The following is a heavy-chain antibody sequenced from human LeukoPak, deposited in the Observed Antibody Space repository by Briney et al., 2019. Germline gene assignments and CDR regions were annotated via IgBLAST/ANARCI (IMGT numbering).Heavy chain of an antibody. V-gene: IGHV3-23*01. Sequence: GGSLRLSCAASGFTFSSYVMSWVRQAPGKGLEWVSAISGSGDSTYYGDSVKGRFTISRDNAKNSLCLQMNSLRDEDTAVYYCARDSFGDSIDYWGQGTLVTVSS. CDR2: ISGSGDST. CDR1: GFTFSSYV. J-gene: IGHJ4*02. CDR3: ARDSFGDSIDY. D-gene: IGHD4-17*01.